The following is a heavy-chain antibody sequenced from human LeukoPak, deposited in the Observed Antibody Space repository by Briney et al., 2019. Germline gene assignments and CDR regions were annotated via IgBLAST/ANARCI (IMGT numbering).Heavy chain of an antibody. CDR2: IIPILGIA. CDR1: GGTFSSYA. J-gene: IGHJ4*02. V-gene: IGHV1-69*04. Sequence: SVKVSCKASGGTFSSYAISWVRQAPGQGLEWMGRIIPILGIANYAQRFQGRVTITADKSTSTAYMELSSLRSEDTAVYYCARRVTYLRAYFFDYWGQGTLVTVSS. D-gene: IGHD2/OR15-2a*01. CDR3: ARRVTYLRAYFFDY.